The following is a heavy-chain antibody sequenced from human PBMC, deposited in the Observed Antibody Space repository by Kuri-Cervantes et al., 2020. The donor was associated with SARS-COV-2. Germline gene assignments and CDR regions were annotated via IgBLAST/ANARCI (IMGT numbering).Heavy chain of an antibody. CDR1: GFAFGDFG. V-gene: IGHV3-20*04. CDR3: AKLEISGGYSYGARDY. J-gene: IGHJ4*02. CDR2: ISWDGNTR. Sequence: GESLKISCVGSGFAFGDFGMSWVRQVPGKGLEWVSGISWDGNTRGHADSVRGRFTISRHNAKNSLYLQMNSLKAEDTAVYYCAKLEISGGYSYGARDYWGQGTLVTVSS. D-gene: IGHD5-18*01.